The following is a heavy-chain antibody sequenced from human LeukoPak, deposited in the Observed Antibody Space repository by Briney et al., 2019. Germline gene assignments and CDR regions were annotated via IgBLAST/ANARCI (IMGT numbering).Heavy chain of an antibody. Sequence: GGSLRLSCAASGFTFSSYGMHWVRQAPGKGLEWVAVISYDGSNKYYADSVKGRFTISGDNSKNTLYLQMNSLRAEDTAVYYCAKGVVPAAENDYWGQGTLVTVSS. CDR3: AKGVVPAAENDY. CDR2: ISYDGSNK. J-gene: IGHJ4*02. V-gene: IGHV3-30*18. D-gene: IGHD2-2*01. CDR1: GFTFSSYG.